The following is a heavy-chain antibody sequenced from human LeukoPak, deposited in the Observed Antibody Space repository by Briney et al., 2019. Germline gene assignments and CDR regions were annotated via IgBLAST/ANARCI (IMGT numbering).Heavy chain of an antibody. CDR1: GFTFSSYA. V-gene: IGHV3-23*01. CDR3: AKDLVYYGSGSYYNGNY. J-gene: IGHJ4*02. Sequence: GGSLRLSCAAPGFTFSSYAMSWVRQAPGKGLEWVSAISGSGGSTYYADSVKGRFTISRDNSKNTLYLQMNSLRAEDTAVYYCAKDLVYYGSGSYYNGNYWGQGTLVTVSS. D-gene: IGHD3-10*01. CDR2: ISGSGGST.